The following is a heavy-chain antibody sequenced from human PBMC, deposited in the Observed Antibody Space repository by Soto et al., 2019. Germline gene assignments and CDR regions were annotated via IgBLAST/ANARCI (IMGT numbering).Heavy chain of an antibody. CDR2: INNDGSST. V-gene: IGHV3-74*01. CDR3: ASQVGSNY. CDR1: GFTFSSYW. J-gene: IGHJ4*02. Sequence: EVQLVESGGGLVQPGGSLRLSCAASGFTFSSYWMHWVRQVPGKGLVWVSRINNDGSSTNYADSVKGRFTITRDNAKKTLYLQMNGLRAEDTAVYYCASQVGSNYWGQGSLVTVSS. D-gene: IGHD1-26*01.